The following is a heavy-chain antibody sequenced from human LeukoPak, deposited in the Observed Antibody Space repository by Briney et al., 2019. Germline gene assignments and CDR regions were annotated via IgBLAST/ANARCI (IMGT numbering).Heavy chain of an antibody. CDR3: ARDRYSSGWYDY. J-gene: IGHJ4*02. V-gene: IGHV3-23*01. CDR2: ISGSGGST. CDR1: GFTFSSYA. D-gene: IGHD6-19*01. Sequence: GGSLRLSCAASGFTFSSYAMSWVRQAPGKGLEWVSAISGSGGSTYYADSVKGRFTISRDNSKNTLYLQMNSLRAEDTAVYYCARDRYSSGWYDYWGQGTLVTVSS.